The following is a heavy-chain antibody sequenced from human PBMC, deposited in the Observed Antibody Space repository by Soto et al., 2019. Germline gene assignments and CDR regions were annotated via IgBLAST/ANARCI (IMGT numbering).Heavy chain of an antibody. J-gene: IGHJ6*02. V-gene: IGHV1-18*01. CDR1: GYTFTSYG. D-gene: IGHD6-13*01. CDR2: TSANNGNT. Sequence: QVQLVQSGAEVKKPGASVKVSCKASGYTFTSYGISWVRQAPEQGLEWMGWTSANNGNTNYAHKLRGRVTMTTDTSTSTAYMELRSLRSDDTAVYYCARLSSSWPVNYYYDGMDVWGQGTTVTVSS. CDR3: ARLSSSWPVNYYYDGMDV.